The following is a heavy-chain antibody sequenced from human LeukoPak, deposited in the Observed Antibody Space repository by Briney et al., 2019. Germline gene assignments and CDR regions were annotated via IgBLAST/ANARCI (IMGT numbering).Heavy chain of an antibody. CDR3: ARDGRNPKWGYYYYYMDV. CDR1: GFTCSDYY. V-gene: IGHV3-11*01. J-gene: IGHJ6*03. CDR2: ISSSGSTI. D-gene: IGHD1-14*01. Sequence: GGSLRLSCAASGFTCSDYYMSWIRQAPGKGLEWVSYISSSGSTIYYADSVKGRFTISRDNAKNSLYLRMNSLRAEDTAVYYCARDGRNPKWGYYYYYMDVWGKGTTVTVSS.